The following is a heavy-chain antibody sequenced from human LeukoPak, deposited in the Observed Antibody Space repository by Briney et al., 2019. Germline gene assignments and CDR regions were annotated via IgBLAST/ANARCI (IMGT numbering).Heavy chain of an antibody. Sequence: PGGSLRLSCAASGFIFENYAMHWVRQAPGKDLEWVSGISWNSGRIGYADSVKGRFTISRDNAKNSLYLQMNSLRTEDTALYYCARDPGSLPAAIGYCYYGMDVWGQGTTVTVSS. CDR1: GFIFENYA. V-gene: IGHV3-9*01. J-gene: IGHJ6*02. D-gene: IGHD2-2*02. CDR2: ISWNSGRI. CDR3: ARDPGSLPAAIGYCYYGMDV.